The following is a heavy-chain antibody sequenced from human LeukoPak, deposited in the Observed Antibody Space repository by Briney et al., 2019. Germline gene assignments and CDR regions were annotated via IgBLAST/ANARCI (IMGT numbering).Heavy chain of an antibody. CDR3: ARDSAFDI. J-gene: IGHJ3*02. CDR2: ISSSTSYI. V-gene: IGHV3-21*01. CDR1: GFTFDDYG. Sequence: GGSLRLSCAASGFTFDDYGMNWVRQAPGKGLEWVSSISSSTSYIYYADSVKGRFTISRDNAKNSLYLQMNSLRAEDTAVYYCARDSAFDIWGQGTMVTVSS.